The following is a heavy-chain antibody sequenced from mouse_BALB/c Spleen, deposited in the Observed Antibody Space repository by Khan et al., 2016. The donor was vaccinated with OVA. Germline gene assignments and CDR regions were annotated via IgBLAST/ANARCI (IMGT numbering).Heavy chain of an antibody. Sequence: EVELVESGGGLVQPGGSLKLSCAASGFTFSSFGMFWIRQAPEKGLEWVAYISSGSNTIYYADTVKGRFTISRDNAKNTLFLQMTSLRSEDTSMYYCAMILAIYALDYWGQGTSVTVSS. CDR1: GFTFSSFG. CDR2: ISSGSNTI. J-gene: IGHJ4*01. V-gene: IGHV5-17*02. CDR3: AMILAIYALDY.